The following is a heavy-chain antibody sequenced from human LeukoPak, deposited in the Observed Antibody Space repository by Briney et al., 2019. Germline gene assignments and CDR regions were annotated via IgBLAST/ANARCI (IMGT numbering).Heavy chain of an antibody. Sequence: GGSLRLSCAASGFTFSSYAMSWVRQAPGKGLEWVSAISGSGGSTYYADSVKGRFTISRDNSKNTLYLQMNSLRAEDTAVYYCARVQLWSFNFDYWGQGTLVTVSS. V-gene: IGHV3-23*01. CDR1: GFTFSSYA. D-gene: IGHD5-18*01. CDR2: ISGSGGST. CDR3: ARVQLWSFNFDY. J-gene: IGHJ4*02.